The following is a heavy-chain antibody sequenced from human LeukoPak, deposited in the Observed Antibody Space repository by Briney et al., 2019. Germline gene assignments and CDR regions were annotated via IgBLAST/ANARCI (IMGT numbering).Heavy chain of an antibody. CDR2: IKEDGSEK. Sequence: GGSLRLSCAASGFTFSDYWMNWVRQAPGKGLEWVANIKEDGSEKHYVDSVKGRFTISRDNAKNSLYLQMNSLRAEDTAVYYCASGDYFYYFDYWGQGTLVTVSS. CDR3: ASGDYFYYFDY. J-gene: IGHJ4*02. CDR1: GFTFSDYW. D-gene: IGHD4-17*01. V-gene: IGHV3-7*01.